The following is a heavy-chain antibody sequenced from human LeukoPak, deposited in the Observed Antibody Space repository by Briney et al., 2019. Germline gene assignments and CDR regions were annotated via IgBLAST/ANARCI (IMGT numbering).Heavy chain of an antibody. V-gene: IGHV4-39*07. Sequence: SETLSLTCTVSGGSISSSSYYWGWIRQPPGKGLEWIGSIYYSGSTYYNPSLKSRVTISVDTSKNQFSLKLSSVTAADTAVYYCARDEYDFWSGYDWFDPWGQGTLVTVSS. J-gene: IGHJ5*02. CDR1: GGSISSSSYY. CDR2: IYYSGST. CDR3: ARDEYDFWSGYDWFDP. D-gene: IGHD3-3*01.